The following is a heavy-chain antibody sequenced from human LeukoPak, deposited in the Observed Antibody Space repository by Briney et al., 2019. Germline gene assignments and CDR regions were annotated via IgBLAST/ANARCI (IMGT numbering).Heavy chain of an antibody. CDR1: GGSISSSTYY. CDR3: ACRVDTAMVIAY. D-gene: IGHD5-18*01. CDR2: LYCTGST. Sequence: PSETLSLTCSVSGGSISSSTYYRGWIRQPPGKGLEWIGTLYCTGSTYYNPSLKSRVTISVDTSKNQFSLKLSSVTAADTAVYYCACRVDTAMVIAYWGQGILVTVSS. V-gene: IGHV4-39*01. J-gene: IGHJ4*02.